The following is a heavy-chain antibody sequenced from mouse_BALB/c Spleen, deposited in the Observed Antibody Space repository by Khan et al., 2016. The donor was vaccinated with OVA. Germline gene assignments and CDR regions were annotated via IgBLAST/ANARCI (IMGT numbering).Heavy chain of an antibody. V-gene: IGHV5-6-5*01. J-gene: IGHJ1*01. CDR2: IRSGGTT. CDR1: GFTFSRYA. Sequence: EVKLVESGGDLVKPGGSLKLSCAASGFTFSRYAMSWVRQTPEKRLEWVASIRSGGTTYYPDSVKGRFTISRDNARNILYLQMSRLRSEDTAMYYCERGLHFDVWGAGTTVTVSS. CDR3: ERGLHFDV.